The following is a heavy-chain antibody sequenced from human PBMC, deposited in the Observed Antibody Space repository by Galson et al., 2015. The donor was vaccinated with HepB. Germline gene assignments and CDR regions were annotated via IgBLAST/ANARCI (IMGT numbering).Heavy chain of an antibody. D-gene: IGHD3-22*01. CDR2: IKSRIDGGTT. Sequence: SLRLSCAASGFTFSNAWMNWVRQAPGKGLEWVGRIKSRIDGGTTDYAAPVKGRFTISRDDSKNTLYPQMNSLKTEDTAVYYCTTDRPPDDSSGYYYVTEYFQHWGQGTLVTVSS. V-gene: IGHV3-15*07. CDR3: TTDRPPDDSSGYYYVTEYFQH. J-gene: IGHJ1*01. CDR1: GFTFSNAW.